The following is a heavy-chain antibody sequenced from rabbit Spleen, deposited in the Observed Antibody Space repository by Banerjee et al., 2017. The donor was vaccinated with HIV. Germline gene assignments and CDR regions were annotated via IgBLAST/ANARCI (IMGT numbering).Heavy chain of an antibody. CDR1: GIDFSRCG. CDR2: IYPDDDST. V-gene: IGHV1S47*01. J-gene: IGHJ4*01. CDR3: AIMNSRGWGDFNL. Sequence: QQQLEESGGGLVKPEGSLTLSCKASGIDFSRCGISWVRQAPGKGLEWIACIYPDDDSTDYASWVSGRFTISLDNAQNTVFLQMTSLTAADTATYFCAIMNSRGWGDFNLGGTGTLVTVS. D-gene: IGHD4-1*01.